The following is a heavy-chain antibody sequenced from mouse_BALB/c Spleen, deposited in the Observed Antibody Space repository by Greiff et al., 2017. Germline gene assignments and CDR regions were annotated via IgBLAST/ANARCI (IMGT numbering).Heavy chain of an antibody. Sequence: EVQLQESGPGLVKPSQSLSLTCTVTGYSITSDYAWNWIRQFPGNKLEWMGYISYSGSTSYNPSLKSRISITRDTSKNQFFLQLNSVTTEDTATYYCASHYDYPWFAYWGQGTLVTVSA. J-gene: IGHJ3*01. CDR3: ASHYDYPWFAY. V-gene: IGHV3-2*02. D-gene: IGHD2-4*01. CDR1: GYSITSDYA. CDR2: ISYSGST.